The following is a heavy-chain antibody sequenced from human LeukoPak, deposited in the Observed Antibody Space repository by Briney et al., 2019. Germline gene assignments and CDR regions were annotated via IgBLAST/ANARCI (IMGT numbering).Heavy chain of an antibody. V-gene: IGHV4-4*08. D-gene: IGHD2-21*02. CDR1: DDSLSSYY. Sequence: SETLSLTCTVSDDSLSSYYFSWIRQPPGKALECIGYIYKSGDTNSNPSLNGRVTMSLDMSNKQFSLHLGSVTAADTAVYFCARTARVFDRWGQGLLVTVSS. CDR2: IYKSGDT. J-gene: IGHJ4*02. CDR3: ARTARVFDR.